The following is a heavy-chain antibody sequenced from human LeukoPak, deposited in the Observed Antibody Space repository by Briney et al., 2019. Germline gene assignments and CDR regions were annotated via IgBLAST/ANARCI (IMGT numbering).Heavy chain of an antibody. V-gene: IGHV3-53*01. CDR1: GFTVSSNY. CDR2: IYSSGST. D-gene: IGHD3-10*01. CDR3: ANLPRGDY. J-gene: IGHJ4*02. Sequence: GGYLRLXCAASGFTVSSNYMTWVRQAPGKGLEWLSIIYSSGSTYYADSVKGRFTISRDNSKNTLYLQMNSLRADDTAVYYCANLPRGDYWGQRTLVTVSS.